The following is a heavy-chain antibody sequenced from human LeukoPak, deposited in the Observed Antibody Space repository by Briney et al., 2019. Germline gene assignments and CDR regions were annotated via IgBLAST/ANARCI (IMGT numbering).Heavy chain of an antibody. CDR3: ARLFSSWSSLFDS. Sequence: SETLSLTCAVYGGSFSGYYWSWIRQPPGKGLEWIGEINHSGSTNYNPSLKSRVTISVDTSKNQFSLKLSSVTAADTAVYYCARLFSSWSSLFDSWGQGTLVTVSS. J-gene: IGHJ4*02. V-gene: IGHV4-34*01. CDR2: INHSGST. D-gene: IGHD6-13*01. CDR1: GGSFSGYY.